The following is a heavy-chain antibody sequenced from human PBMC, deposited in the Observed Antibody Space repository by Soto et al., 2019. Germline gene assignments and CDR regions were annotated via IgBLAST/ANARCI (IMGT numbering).Heavy chain of an antibody. J-gene: IGHJ5*02. Sequence: PGGSLRLSCAASGFTFSSYGMHWVRQAPGKGLEWVAVISYDGSNKYYADSVKGRFTISRDNSKNTLYLQMNSLRAEDTAVYYCAKGSYVLVDNGWFDPWGQGTLVTVSS. D-gene: IGHD1-26*01. CDR2: ISYDGSNK. V-gene: IGHV3-30*18. CDR1: GFTFSSYG. CDR3: AKGSYVLVDNGWFDP.